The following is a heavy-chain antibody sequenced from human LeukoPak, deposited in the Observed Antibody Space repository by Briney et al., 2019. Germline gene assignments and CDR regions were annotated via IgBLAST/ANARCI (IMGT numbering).Heavy chain of an antibody. CDR3: ARDPTTVTKGLDI. Sequence: SETLSLTCTVSRGSISNYWWSWIRQAAGKGLEWIGRVYPSGTTHYNPSLQSRVTLSVDTSKNQFSLKLRSVTAADAAVYFCARDPTTVTKGLDIWGQGTMVTVSS. CDR1: RGSISNYW. D-gene: IGHD4-17*01. V-gene: IGHV4-4*07. J-gene: IGHJ3*02. CDR2: VYPSGTT.